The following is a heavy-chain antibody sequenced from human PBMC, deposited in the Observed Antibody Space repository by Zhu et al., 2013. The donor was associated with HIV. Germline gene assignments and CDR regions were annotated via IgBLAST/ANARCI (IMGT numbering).Heavy chain of an antibody. CDR3: ARREKTHDGSNLFDY. D-gene: IGHD1-1*01. J-gene: IGHJ4*01. Sequence: QVQLEQSGAEEKKPGSSVKVSCKASGGTFSNYAITWVRQAPGQGLEWMGGIIPIFGTTNYAQKFQGRVTITADESTSTAYMDLTGLTFEDTAVYFCARREKTHDGSNLFDYWGQGTLVTVSA. CDR1: GGTFSNYA. V-gene: IGHV1-69*01. CDR2: IIPIFGTT.